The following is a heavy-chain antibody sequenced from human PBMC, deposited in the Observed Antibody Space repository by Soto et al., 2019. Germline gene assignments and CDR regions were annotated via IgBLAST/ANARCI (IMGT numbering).Heavy chain of an antibody. D-gene: IGHD3-3*01. J-gene: IGHJ6*02. Sequence: EVQLVESGGGLVQPGGSLRLSCAASGFTFSSYWMSWVRQAPGKGLEWVANIKQDGSEKYYVDSVKGRFTISRDNAKNSLYRQMNSLRAEDTAVYYCARHKNQGGYDFWSGFNYYYGMDVWGQGTTVTVSS. V-gene: IGHV3-7*05. CDR3: ARHKNQGGYDFWSGFNYYYGMDV. CDR1: GFTFSSYW. CDR2: IKQDGSEK.